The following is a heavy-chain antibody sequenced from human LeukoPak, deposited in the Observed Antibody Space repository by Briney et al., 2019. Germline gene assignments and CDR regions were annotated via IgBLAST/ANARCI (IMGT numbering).Heavy chain of an antibody. J-gene: IGHJ4*02. Sequence: GGSLRLSCAASGFTFSSYAMHWVRQAPGKGLEYVSAISSNGGSTYYANSVKGRFTISRDNSKNTLYLQMGSLRAEDMAVYYCARVASGGDYRSGGDDYWGQGTQVTVSS. D-gene: IGHD4-17*01. CDR1: GFTFSSYA. CDR3: ARVASGGDYRSGGDDY. CDR2: ISSNGGST. V-gene: IGHV3-64*01.